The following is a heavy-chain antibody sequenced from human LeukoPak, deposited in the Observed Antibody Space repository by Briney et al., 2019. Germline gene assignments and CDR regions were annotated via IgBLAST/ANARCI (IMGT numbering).Heavy chain of an antibody. D-gene: IGHD3-3*01. CDR1: GFTFTSSA. J-gene: IGHJ4*02. CDR2: IVVGSGNT. Sequence: TSVKVSCKASGFTFTSSAMQWVRQVRGQRLEWIGWIVVGSGNTNYAQKFQERVTITRDMSTSTAYMELSSLRSEDTAVYYCAAGDFRFLEWSYYFDYWGQGTLVTVSS. CDR3: AAGDFRFLEWSYYFDY. V-gene: IGHV1-58*02.